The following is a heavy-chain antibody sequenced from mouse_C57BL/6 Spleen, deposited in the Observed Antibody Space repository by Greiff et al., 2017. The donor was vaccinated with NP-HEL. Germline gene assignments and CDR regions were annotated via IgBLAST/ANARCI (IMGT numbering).Heavy chain of an antibody. CDR2: IDPSDSYT. CDR3: ARRAITTVVAYYYAMDY. V-gene: IGHV1-69*01. Sequence: QVQLQQPGAELVMPGASVKLSCKASGYTFTSYWMHWVKQRPGQGLEWIGEIDPSDSYTNYNQKFKGKSTLTVDKSSSPAYMQLSSLTSEDSAVYYCARRAITTVVAYYYAMDYWGQGTSVTVSS. J-gene: IGHJ4*01. D-gene: IGHD1-1*01. CDR1: GYTFTSYW.